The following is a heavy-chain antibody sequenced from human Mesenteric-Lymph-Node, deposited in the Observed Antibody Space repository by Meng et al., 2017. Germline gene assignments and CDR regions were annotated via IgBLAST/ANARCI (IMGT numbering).Heavy chain of an antibody. CDR3: ARGPKSEPSYYYDSSGYYRNPFDY. D-gene: IGHD3-22*01. J-gene: IGHJ4*02. CDR1: GFTFSTYT. Sequence: WGSLRLSCAASGFTFSTYTMNWVRQAPGKGLEWFSSISLSSDYIYYADSLKGRFTISRDNARNSLYLQMNTLRAEDTAVYYCARGPKSEPSYYYDSSGYYRNPFDYWGQGTLVTVSS. V-gene: IGHV3-21*01. CDR2: ISLSSDYI.